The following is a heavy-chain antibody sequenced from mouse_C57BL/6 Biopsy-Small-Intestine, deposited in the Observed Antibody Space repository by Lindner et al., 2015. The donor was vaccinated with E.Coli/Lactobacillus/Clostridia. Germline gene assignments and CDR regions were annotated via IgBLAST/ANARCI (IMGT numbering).Heavy chain of an antibody. J-gene: IGHJ3*01. CDR1: GFSLTSFG. CDR2: IWTNGRT. D-gene: IGHD2-3*01. Sequence: VQLQESGPGLVAPSQSLSITCTVSGFSLTSFGVDWVRQSPGKGLEWLGVIWTNGRTNYNSVFKSRLSISKDNSKSQVFLKMDSLQTDDTAMYYCASARGDGSFAYWGQGTLVTVSA. CDR3: ASARGDGSFAY. V-gene: IGHV2-6*01.